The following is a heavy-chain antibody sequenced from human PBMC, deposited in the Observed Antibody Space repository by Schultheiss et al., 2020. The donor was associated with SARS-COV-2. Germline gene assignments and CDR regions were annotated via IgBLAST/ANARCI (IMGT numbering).Heavy chain of an antibody. V-gene: IGHV4-61*02. Sequence: SETLSLTCTVSGGSISSGSYYWSWIRQPAGKGLEWIGRIYTSGSTNYNPSLKSRVTISVDTSKNQFSLKLSSVTAADTAVYYCARHEGGAAPDIWGQGTMVTVSS. D-gene: IGHD6-6*01. CDR2: IYTSGST. CDR3: ARHEGGAAPDI. CDR1: GGSISSGSYY. J-gene: IGHJ3*02.